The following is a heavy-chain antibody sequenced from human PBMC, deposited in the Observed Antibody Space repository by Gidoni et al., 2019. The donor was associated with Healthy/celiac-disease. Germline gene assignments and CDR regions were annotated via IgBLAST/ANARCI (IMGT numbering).Heavy chain of an antibody. CDR1: GFTFSSYA. CDR2: ISYDGSNK. CDR3: ARLPGIAAVFDY. Sequence: QVQLVESGGGVVQPGRSLRLSCAASGFTFSSYAMHWVRQAPGKGLEWVAVISYDGSNKYYADSVKGRFTISRDNSKNTLYLQMNSLRAEDTAVYYCARLPGIAAVFDYWGQGTLVTVSS. D-gene: IGHD6-13*01. J-gene: IGHJ4*02. V-gene: IGHV3-30-3*01.